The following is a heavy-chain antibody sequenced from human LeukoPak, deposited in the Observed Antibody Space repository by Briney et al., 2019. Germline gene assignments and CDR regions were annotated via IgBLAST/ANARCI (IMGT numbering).Heavy chain of an antibody. J-gene: IGHJ6*03. CDR1: GSSFTSYW. CDR2: IYPGDSDT. CDR3: ARQGSGYSPTYYYYMDV. V-gene: IGHV5-51*01. Sequence: GESLQISCKGSGSSFTSYWIGWVRQMPGKGLEWMGIIYPGDSDTRYSPSFQGQVTISADKSISTAYLQWSGLKASDTAMYYCARQGSGYSPTYYYYMDVWGKGTTVTISS. D-gene: IGHD5-18*01.